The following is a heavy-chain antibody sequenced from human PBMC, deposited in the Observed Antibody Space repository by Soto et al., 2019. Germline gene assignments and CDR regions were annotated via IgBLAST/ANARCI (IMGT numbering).Heavy chain of an antibody. CDR3: SRGDRTTILLTPPTSGFAD. CDR1: GYTFTTYY. V-gene: IGHV1-46*01. D-gene: IGHD1-26*01. CDR2: INPSGGSP. Sequence: QVQVVQSGAEVKKPGASVKVSCRASGYTFTTYYMHWVRQAPGQGLEWMGIINPSGGSPTYAQKFQDTVTMTSDTSTSTVYLELSSLRSEDTAVYYWSRGDRTTILLTPPTSGFADWGQGTLVTVSS. J-gene: IGHJ5*02.